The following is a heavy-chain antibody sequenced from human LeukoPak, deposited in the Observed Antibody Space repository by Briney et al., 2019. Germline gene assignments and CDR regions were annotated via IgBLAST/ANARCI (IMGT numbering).Heavy chain of an antibody. CDR3: ARNLYYYGSGSYYLQYYFDY. D-gene: IGHD3-10*01. CDR2: IIPILGIA. J-gene: IGHJ4*02. V-gene: IGHV1-69*02. CDR1: GGTFSSYT. Sequence: ASVKVSCKASGGTFSSYTISWVRQAPGQGLEWMGRIIPILGIANYAQKFQGRVTITADKSTSTAYMELSSLRSEDTAVYYCARNLYYYGSGSYYLQYYFDYWGQGTLVTVSS.